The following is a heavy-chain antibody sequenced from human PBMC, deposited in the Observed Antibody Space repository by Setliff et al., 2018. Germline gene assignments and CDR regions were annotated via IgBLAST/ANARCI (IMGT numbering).Heavy chain of an antibody. CDR3: ARPLSQFWSGYHTAAFDI. V-gene: IGHV1-8*02. CDR1: GYTLTSYD. J-gene: IGHJ3*02. D-gene: IGHD3-3*01. Sequence: ASVKVSCKASGYTLTSYDINWVRQATGQGLEWMGWMNPNSGNTGYAQKFQGRVTMTRNTSISTAYMELSSLRSEDTAVYYCARPLSQFWSGYHTAAFDIWGQGTMVTVSS. CDR2: MNPNSGNT.